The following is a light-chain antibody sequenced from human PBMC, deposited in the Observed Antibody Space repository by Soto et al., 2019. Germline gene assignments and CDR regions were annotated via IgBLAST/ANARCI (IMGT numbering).Light chain of an antibody. J-gene: IGKJ2*01. Sequence: EIVMTQSPATLSVSPAERATRSCRASQSVSSTLAWFQQKPGQAHSVLIYGVSTRATGVPVRFSGSGSGTEFTLTINSLQSEDFAVYYCQQYNNWPHTFGQGTKVDI. CDR1: QSVSST. V-gene: IGKV3-15*01. CDR2: GVS. CDR3: QQYNNWPHT.